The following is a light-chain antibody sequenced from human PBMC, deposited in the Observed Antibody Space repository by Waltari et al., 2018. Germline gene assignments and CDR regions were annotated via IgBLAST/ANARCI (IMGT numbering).Light chain of an antibody. CDR1: HSDVGRHNY. CDR2: DVT. CDR3: SSFTTSSTYV. V-gene: IGLV2-14*03. Sequence: QSALTQPASVSESPGESINISCPASHSDVGRHNYHSCYQQHPDKVPKILIYDVTYRPAGVSNRFSGSKSCNTASLTISGLQAEDEADYYCSSFTTSSTYVFGTGTRVTVL. J-gene: IGLJ1*01.